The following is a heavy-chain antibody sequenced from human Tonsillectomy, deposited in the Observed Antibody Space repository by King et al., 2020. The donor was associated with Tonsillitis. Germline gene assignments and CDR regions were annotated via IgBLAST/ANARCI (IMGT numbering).Heavy chain of an antibody. J-gene: IGHJ3*02. Sequence: VQLQQWGAGLLKPSETLSLTCAVYGGSFSGYYWSWIRQPPWKGLAWIGEINHSGSTNYIPSLMSRVTISVDTSKNQFSLKLSSVTAADTAVYYCARDGTIFGVVIGDAFDIWGQGTMVTVSS. D-gene: IGHD3-3*01. CDR1: GGSFSGYY. CDR3: ARDGTIFGVVIGDAFDI. CDR2: INHSGST. V-gene: IGHV4-34*01.